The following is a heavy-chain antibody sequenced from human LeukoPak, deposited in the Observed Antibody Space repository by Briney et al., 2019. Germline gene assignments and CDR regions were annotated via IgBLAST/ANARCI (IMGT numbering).Heavy chain of an antibody. D-gene: IGHD5-24*01. CDR2: IFYSGST. V-gene: IGHV4-39*07. J-gene: IGHJ5*02. CDR3: ARNPLVEMAST. Sequence: PSETLSLTCTVSGGSISINNYYWGWIRQPPGKGLEWIGSIFYSGSTYYNPSLKSRVTISVDTSKNQFSLKLASVTAADTAVYYCARNPLVEMASTWGQGTLVTVPS. CDR1: GGSISINNYY.